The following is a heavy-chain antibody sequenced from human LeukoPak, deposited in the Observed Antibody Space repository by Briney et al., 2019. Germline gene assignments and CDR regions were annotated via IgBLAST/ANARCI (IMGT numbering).Heavy chain of an antibody. V-gene: IGHV3-49*04. Sequence: GGSLRLSCTASGFTFGDYAMSWVRQAPGKGLEWVGFITSKTYGATTDYAASVKGRFTISRDDSKSIAYLQMNSLKSEDRAVYYCSRHIVGARTLFDYWGQGALVTVSS. CDR2: ITSKTYGATT. CDR1: GFTFGDYA. CDR3: SRHIVGARTLFDY. J-gene: IGHJ4*02. D-gene: IGHD1-26*01.